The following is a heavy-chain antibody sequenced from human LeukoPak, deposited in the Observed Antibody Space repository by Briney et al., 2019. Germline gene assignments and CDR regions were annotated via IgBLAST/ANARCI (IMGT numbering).Heavy chain of an antibody. CDR2: ISITSTYI. D-gene: IGHD5-12*01. Sequence: GGSLRLSCVASGFTFSSYSMNWVRRAPGKGLEWVSSISITSTYIYYADSVRGRFTISRDNAMNSLHLQMNSLRAEDTAVYYCARDPPAPYSGYDWNFDYWGQGTLVTVSS. V-gene: IGHV3-21*01. J-gene: IGHJ4*02. CDR1: GFTFSSYS. CDR3: ARDPPAPYSGYDWNFDY.